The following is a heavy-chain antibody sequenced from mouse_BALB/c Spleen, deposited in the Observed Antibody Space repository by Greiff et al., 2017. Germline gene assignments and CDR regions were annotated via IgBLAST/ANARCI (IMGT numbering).Heavy chain of an antibody. CDR2: IDPETGGT. J-gene: IGHJ3*01. Sequence: QVQLQQSGAELVRPGASVTLSCKASGYTFTDYEMHWVKQTPVHGLEWIGAIDPETGGTAYNQKFKGKATLTADKSSSTAYMELRSLTSEDSAVYYCTSGYGAYWGQGTLVTVSA. V-gene: IGHV1-15*01. D-gene: IGHD2-2*01. CDR3: TSGYGAY. CDR1: GYTFTDYE.